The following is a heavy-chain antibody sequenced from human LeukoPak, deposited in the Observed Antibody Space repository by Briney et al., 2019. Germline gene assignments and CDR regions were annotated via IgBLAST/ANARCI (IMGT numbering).Heavy chain of an antibody. J-gene: IGHJ4*02. D-gene: IGHD5-18*01. V-gene: IGHV3-21*01. CDR2: ISSSSSYI. CDR3: ASVLTTWIQLWVFDY. CDR1: GFTFSSYS. Sequence: GGSLRLSCAASGFTFSSYSMNWVRQAPGKGLEWVSSISSSSSYIYYADSVKGRFTISRDNAKNSLYLQMNSLRAEDTAVYYCASVLTTWIQLWVFDYWGQGTLVTVSS.